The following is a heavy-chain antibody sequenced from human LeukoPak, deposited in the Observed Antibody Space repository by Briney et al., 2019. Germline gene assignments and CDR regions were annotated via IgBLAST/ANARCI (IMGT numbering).Heavy chain of an antibody. CDR1: GGSINSYY. Sequence: SETLSLTCTVSGGSINSYYWSWIRQPPGKGLEWIGYIYYSGSTNYNPSLKSRVTISVDTSKNQFSLKLSSVTAADTAVYYCARLGIVGAVDYWGQGTLVTVSS. J-gene: IGHJ4*02. V-gene: IGHV4-59*08. D-gene: IGHD1-26*01. CDR2: IYYSGST. CDR3: ARLGIVGAVDY.